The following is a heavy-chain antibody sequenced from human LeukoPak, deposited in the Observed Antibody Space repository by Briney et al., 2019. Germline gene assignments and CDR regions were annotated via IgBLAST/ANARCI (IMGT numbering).Heavy chain of an antibody. Sequence: SETLSLTCTVSGGSISSSSCYWGWIRQPPGKGLEWIGSIYYSGSTYYNPSLKSRVTISVDTSKNQFSLKLSSVTAADTAVYYCARSRDGYSLFDYWGQGTLVTVSS. CDR3: ARSRDGYSLFDY. CDR1: GGSISSSSCY. CDR2: IYYSGST. D-gene: IGHD5-24*01. V-gene: IGHV4-39*07. J-gene: IGHJ4*02.